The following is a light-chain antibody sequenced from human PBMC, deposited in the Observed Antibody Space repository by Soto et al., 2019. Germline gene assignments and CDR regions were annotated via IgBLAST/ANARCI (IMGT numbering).Light chain of an antibody. CDR2: KAS. J-gene: IGKJ2*01. Sequence: DIQMTQSPSTLSASVGDRVTITCRASQSISSWLAWYQQKPGKAPKLLMYKASSLESGVPSRFSGSGSVTEFTLTISSLQPDDFATYYCQQYNSHPYTVGQGTKLEIK. V-gene: IGKV1-5*03. CDR1: QSISSW. CDR3: QQYNSHPYT.